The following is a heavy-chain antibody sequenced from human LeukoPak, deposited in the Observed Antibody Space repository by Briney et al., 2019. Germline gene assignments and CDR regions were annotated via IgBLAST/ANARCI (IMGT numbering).Heavy chain of an antibody. D-gene: IGHD3-22*01. V-gene: IGHV1-2*06. CDR3: ARWAAWYYDSSGYYSDY. Sequence: ASVKVSYKASGYTFTGYYMHWVRQAPGQGLEWMGRINPNSGGTNYAQKFQGRVTMTRDTSISTAYMELSRLRSDDTAVYYCARWAAWYYDSSGYYSDYWGQGTLVTVSS. CDR2: INPNSGGT. CDR1: GYTFTGYY. J-gene: IGHJ4*02.